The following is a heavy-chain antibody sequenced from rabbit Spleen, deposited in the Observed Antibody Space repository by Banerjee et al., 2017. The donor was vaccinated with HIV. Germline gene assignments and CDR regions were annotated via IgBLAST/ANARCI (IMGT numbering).Heavy chain of an antibody. J-gene: IGHJ4*01. Sequence: QLTETGGGLVQPGGSLTLSCKASGIDFTNYYITWVRQAPGKGLEWIGDIYPVFGITNYANWVKGRFTISSDNAQNTVDLQMNSLTPADTATYFCARNANGGWDLWGPGTLVTVS. CDR3: ARNANGGWDL. CDR1: GIDFTNYY. V-gene: IGHV1S7*01. D-gene: IGHD4-1*01. CDR2: IYPVFGIT.